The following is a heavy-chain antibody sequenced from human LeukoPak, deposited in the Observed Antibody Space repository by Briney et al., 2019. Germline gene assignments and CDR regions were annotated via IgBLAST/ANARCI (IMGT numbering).Heavy chain of an antibody. Sequence: GGSLRLSCAASGFTFDDYGMSWVRQAPGKGLEWVSGINWNGDSTVYADSLKGRFTISRDNAKNSLSLQMNSLRAEDTALYFCARFRYSPGLFDYWGQGALVTVSS. V-gene: IGHV3-20*04. J-gene: IGHJ4*02. D-gene: IGHD5-12*01. CDR2: INWNGDST. CDR1: GFTFDDYG. CDR3: ARFRYSPGLFDY.